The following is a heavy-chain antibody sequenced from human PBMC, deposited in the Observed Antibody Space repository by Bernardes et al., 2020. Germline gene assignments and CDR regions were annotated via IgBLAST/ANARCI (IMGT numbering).Heavy chain of an antibody. CDR2: VNSAGTT. J-gene: IGHJ4*02. CDR1: GFTFNNYA. V-gene: IGHV3-23*01. CDR3: AGPTSAD. Sequence: GGSLRLSCAASGFTFNNYAMSWFRQTPGKGLEWISAVNSAGTTFYADSVRGRFTAARDNSKDTLYLQMNSLRAEDTAIYYCAGPTSADWGQGTLVTVSS. D-gene: IGHD6-19*01.